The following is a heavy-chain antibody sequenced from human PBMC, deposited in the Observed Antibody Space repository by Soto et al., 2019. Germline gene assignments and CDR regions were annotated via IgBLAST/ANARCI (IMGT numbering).Heavy chain of an antibody. CDR2: ISSSSSTI. D-gene: IGHD2-2*02. V-gene: IGHV3-48*01. J-gene: IGHJ6*04. CDR1: GFTFSSYS. Sequence: EVQLVESGGGLVQPGGSLRLSCAASGFTFSSYSMNWVRQAPGKGLEWVSYISSSSSTIYYADSVKGRFTISRDNAKNSLYLQMNGLRAEDTAVYYCAREEWYCSSTSCYTPMDVWGKGTTVTVSS. CDR3: AREEWYCSSTSCYTPMDV.